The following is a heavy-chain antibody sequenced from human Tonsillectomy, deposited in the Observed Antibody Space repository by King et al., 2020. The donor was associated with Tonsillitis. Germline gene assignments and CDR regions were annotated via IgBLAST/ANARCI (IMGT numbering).Heavy chain of an antibody. CDR1: GFTFSSYE. D-gene: IGHD3-3*01. Sequence: VQLVESGGGLVQPGGSLRLSCAASGFTFSSYEMNWVRQAPGKGLEWVSYISSSGSTIYYADSVKGRFTISRDNAKNSLYLQMNSLRAEDTAVYYCARDRGITIFGGEGDYWGQGILVTVSS. CDR3: ARDRGITIFGGEGDY. V-gene: IGHV3-48*03. CDR2: ISSSGSTI. J-gene: IGHJ4*02.